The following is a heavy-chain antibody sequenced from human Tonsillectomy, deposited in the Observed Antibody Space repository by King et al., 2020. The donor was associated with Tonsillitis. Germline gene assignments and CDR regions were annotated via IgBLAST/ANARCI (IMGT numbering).Heavy chain of an antibody. D-gene: IGHD3-3*02. CDR3: ASPLSDSHFWSANAY. Sequence: QLVQSGGGLVKPGGSLRLSCAASGFSFSDYYVNWIRQAPGKGLEWISYISGSGRSINYADSVRGRFTISRDNAKNSVYLQMNSMRAEDTAVYYCASPLSDSHFWSANAYWGQGPLLPVPS. CDR1: GFSFSDYY. V-gene: IGHV3-11*01. J-gene: IGHJ4*02. CDR2: ISGSGRSI.